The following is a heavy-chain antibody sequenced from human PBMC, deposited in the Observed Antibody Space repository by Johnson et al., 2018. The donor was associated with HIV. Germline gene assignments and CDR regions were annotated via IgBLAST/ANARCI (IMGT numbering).Heavy chain of an antibody. CDR1: GFTFSSYA. Sequence: QVQLVESGGGVVQPGRSLRLSCAASGFTFSSYAMHWVRQAPGKGLEWVAVISYDGSNKYYADSVKGRFTISRDNAKNSLYLQMNSLRAEDTAVYYCAKDVKEWSPAFDIWGQGTVVTVSS. D-gene: IGHD3-3*01. CDR2: ISYDGSNK. CDR3: AKDVKEWSPAFDI. J-gene: IGHJ3*02. V-gene: IGHV3-30-3*01.